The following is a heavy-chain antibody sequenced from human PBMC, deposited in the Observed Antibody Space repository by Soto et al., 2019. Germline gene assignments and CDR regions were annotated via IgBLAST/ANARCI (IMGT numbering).Heavy chain of an antibody. CDR2: ISAYNGNT. V-gene: IGHV1-18*01. J-gene: IGHJ4*02. CDR3: ARDSPPVDY. Sequence: QVQLVQSGAEVKKPGASVKVSCKASGYTFTSYGISWVRQAPGQGLEWMGWISAYNGNTKNAQKLQGRVTMTTDTSTSTASMELRSLTSAATAVYSCARDSPPVDYWGQGTLVTVSS. CDR1: GYTFTSYG.